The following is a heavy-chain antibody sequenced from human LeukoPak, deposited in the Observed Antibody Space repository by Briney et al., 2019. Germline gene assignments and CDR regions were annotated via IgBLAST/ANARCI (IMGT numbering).Heavy chain of an antibody. Sequence: GGSLRLSCAASGFTFSSYSMNWVRQAPGKGLEWVSSISSSSSYIYYADSVKGRFTISRDNSKNTLYLQMNSLRAEDTAVYYCAKDGGGWYTSGWYYFDYWGQGTLVTVSS. CDR3: AKDGGGWYTSGWYYFDY. J-gene: IGHJ4*02. CDR1: GFTFSSYS. CDR2: ISSSSSYI. D-gene: IGHD6-19*01. V-gene: IGHV3-21*04.